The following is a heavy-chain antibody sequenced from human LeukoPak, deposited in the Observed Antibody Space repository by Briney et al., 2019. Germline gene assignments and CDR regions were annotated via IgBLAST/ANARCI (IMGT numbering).Heavy chain of an antibody. D-gene: IGHD1-26*01. CDR3: ARDSSGSYYFLDY. J-gene: IGHJ4*02. CDR2: ISYDGSNK. Sequence: GGSLRLSCAASGFTFSSYAMHWVRQAPGKGPEWVAVISYDGSNKYYADSVKGRFTISRDNSKNTLYLQMNSLRAEDTAVYYCARDSSGSYYFLDYWGQGTLVTVSS. V-gene: IGHV3-30*04. CDR1: GFTFSSYA.